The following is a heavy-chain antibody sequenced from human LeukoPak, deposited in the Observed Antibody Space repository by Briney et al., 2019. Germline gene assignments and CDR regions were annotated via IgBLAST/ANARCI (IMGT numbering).Heavy chain of an antibody. CDR1: GGSISSYY. D-gene: IGHD1-26*01. CDR3: AREVQPLRWMGGYYMDV. J-gene: IGHJ6*03. CDR2: IYTSGST. Sequence: SETLSLTCTGSGGSISSYYWSWIRQPAGKGLEWIGRIYTSGSTNYNPSLKSRVTMSVDTSKNQFSLKLSSVTAADTAVYYCAREVQPLRWMGGYYMDVWGKGTTVTVSS. V-gene: IGHV4-4*07.